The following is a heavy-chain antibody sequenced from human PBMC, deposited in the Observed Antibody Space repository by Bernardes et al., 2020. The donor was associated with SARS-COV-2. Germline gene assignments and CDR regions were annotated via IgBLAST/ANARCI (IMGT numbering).Heavy chain of an antibody. CDR3: ARDRVDSSGYYYFDY. D-gene: IGHD3-22*01. J-gene: IGHJ4*02. CDR2: IWYDGSNK. Sequence: GGSLRLSCAASGFTFSSSGMHWVRQAPGKGLAWVAVIWYDGSNKYYADSVKGRFTISRDNSKNTLYLQMNSLRAEDTAVYYCARDRVDSSGYYYFDYWGQGTLVTGSS. CDR1: GFTFSSSG. V-gene: IGHV3-33*01.